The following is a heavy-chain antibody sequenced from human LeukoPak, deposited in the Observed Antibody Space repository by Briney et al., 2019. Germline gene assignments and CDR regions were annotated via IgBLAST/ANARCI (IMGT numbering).Heavy chain of an antibody. CDR2: INPNSGGT. Sequence: ASVKVSCKASGYTFTGYNMHWVRQAPGQGREWMGRINPNSGGTNYAQKFQGRVTMTRDTSISTAYMELSRLRSDDTAVYYCARGKRVGYCSGGSCELRGYWGQGTLVTVSS. CDR3: ARGKRVGYCSGGSCELRGY. CDR1: GYTFTGYN. J-gene: IGHJ4*02. V-gene: IGHV1-2*06. D-gene: IGHD2-15*01.